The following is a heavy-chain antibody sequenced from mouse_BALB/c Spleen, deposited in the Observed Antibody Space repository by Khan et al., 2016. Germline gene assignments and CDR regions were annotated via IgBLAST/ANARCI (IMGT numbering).Heavy chain of an antibody. V-gene: IGHV9-3-1*01. CDR1: GYTFTNYG. J-gene: IGHJ1*01. CDR2: MNTYTGEP. Sequence: QIQLVQSGPELKKPGETVKISCKASGYTFTNYGMNWVKQAPGKGLKWMGCMNTYTGEPTYXDDFKGRFAFSLKTSARTAYLQINNLKNEDTATYFCARDYDYDGDWYFDVWGAGTTVTVSS. D-gene: IGHD2-4*01. CDR3: ARDYDYDGDWYFDV.